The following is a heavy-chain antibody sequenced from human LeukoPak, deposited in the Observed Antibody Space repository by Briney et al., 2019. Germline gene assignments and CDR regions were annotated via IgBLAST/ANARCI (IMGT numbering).Heavy chain of an antibody. V-gene: IGHV4-31*03. J-gene: IGHJ5*02. D-gene: IGHD5-12*01. CDR3: ARQSGESDWFDP. Sequence: PSETLSLTCTVSGGSISSGGCYWSWIRQHPGKGLEWIGYIYYGGSTYYNPSLKSRVTISVDTSKNQFSLKLSSVTAADTAVYYCARQSGESDWFDPWGQGTLVTVSS. CDR2: IYYGGST. CDR1: GGSISSGGCY.